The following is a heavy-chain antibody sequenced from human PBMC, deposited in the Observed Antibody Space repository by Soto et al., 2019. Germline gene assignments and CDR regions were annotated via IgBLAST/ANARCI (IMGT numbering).Heavy chain of an antibody. CDR1: GYTFTSYG. D-gene: IGHD3-10*01. Sequence: QVQLVQSGAEVKKPGASVKVSCKASGYTFTSYGISWVRQAPGQGLEWMGWISAYNGNTNYAQKLQGRVTMTTDTXTXTXXMELRSLRSDDTAVYYCARGGNTMVRGAMDNWFDPWGQGTLVTVSS. J-gene: IGHJ5*02. CDR2: ISAYNGNT. CDR3: ARGGNTMVRGAMDNWFDP. V-gene: IGHV1-18*01.